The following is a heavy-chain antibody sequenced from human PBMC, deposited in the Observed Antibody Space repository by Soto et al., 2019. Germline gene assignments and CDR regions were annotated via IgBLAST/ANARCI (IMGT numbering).Heavy chain of an antibody. D-gene: IGHD2-15*01. Sequence: GGSLRLSCAASGFTVSSNYMSWVRQAPGKGLEWVSVIYSGGSTYYADSVKGRFTISRDNSKNTLYLQMNSLRAEDTAVYYCARVGSRSFNCSGGSCLNWFDPWGQGTLVTVSS. J-gene: IGHJ5*02. V-gene: IGHV3-53*01. CDR3: ARVGSRSFNCSGGSCLNWFDP. CDR2: IYSGGST. CDR1: GFTVSSNY.